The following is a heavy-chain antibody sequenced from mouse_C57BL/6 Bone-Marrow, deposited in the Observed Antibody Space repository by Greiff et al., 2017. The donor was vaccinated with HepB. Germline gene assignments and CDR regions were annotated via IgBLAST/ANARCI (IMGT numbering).Heavy chain of an antibody. CDR2: IDPANGNT. Sequence: VQLMESVAELVRPGASVKLSCTASGFNIKNTYMHWVKQSPEQGLEWIGMIDPANGNTKYASKFQGKATITADTSSNTTYLQLSSLTSEDTAIYYCARWGFITTVPVAMDYWGQGTSVTVSS. V-gene: IGHV14-3*01. J-gene: IGHJ4*01. D-gene: IGHD1-1*01. CDR1: GFNIKNTY. CDR3: ARWGFITTVPVAMDY.